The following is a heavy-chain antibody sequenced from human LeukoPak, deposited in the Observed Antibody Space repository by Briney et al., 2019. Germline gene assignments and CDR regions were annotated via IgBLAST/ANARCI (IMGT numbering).Heavy chain of an antibody. CDR1: GFSFSKSW. CDR3: AKDNRRHYTSGPNPDSLH. D-gene: IGHD6-19*01. J-gene: IGHJ4*02. Sequence: GGSLRLSCAASGFSFSKSWMYWVRQPPGKGLEWVSGISWNSGSIDYADSVKGRFTISRDNAKNSLYLQMNSLRVEDTAFYYCAKDNRRHYTSGPNPDSLHWGQGALVTVSS. V-gene: IGHV3-9*01. CDR2: ISWNSGSI.